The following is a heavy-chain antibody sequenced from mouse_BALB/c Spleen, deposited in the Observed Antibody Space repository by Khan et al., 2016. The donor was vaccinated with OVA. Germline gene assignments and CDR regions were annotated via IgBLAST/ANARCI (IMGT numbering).Heavy chain of an antibody. V-gene: IGHV1S136*01. CDR3: AKDLYYEYDDPF. J-gene: IGHJ3*01. D-gene: IGHD2-4*01. CDR1: GYTFTSYI. CDR2: INPYNDYT. Sequence: EVELVESGPELVKPGASVKMSCKASGYTFTSYIIHWVKQKPGQGLEWIGYINPYNDYTKYNEKFKGKATPTSDKSSSTTYMELSSLASEDSAVYYCAKDLYYEYDDPFWGQGTLVTVSA.